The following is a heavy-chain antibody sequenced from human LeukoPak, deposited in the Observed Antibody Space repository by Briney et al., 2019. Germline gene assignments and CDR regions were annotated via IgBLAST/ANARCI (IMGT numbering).Heavy chain of an antibody. CDR1: GYTFTGYY. Sequence: EASVKVSCKASGYTFTGYYIHWVRRAPGQGLEWMGRINPNSGGTNYAQKFQGSVTMTRDTSISTAYMELSRLRSDDTAVYDCARGASEWEIKYCWLYPWGQGTLVTVSS. V-gene: IGHV1-2*06. CDR2: INPNSGGT. CDR3: ARGASEWEIKYCWLYP. J-gene: IGHJ5*02. D-gene: IGHD1-26*01.